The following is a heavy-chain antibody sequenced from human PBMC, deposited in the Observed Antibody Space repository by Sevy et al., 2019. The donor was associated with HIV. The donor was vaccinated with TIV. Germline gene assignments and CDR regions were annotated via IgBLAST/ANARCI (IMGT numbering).Heavy chain of an antibody. V-gene: IGHV3-23*01. Sequence: GESLKISCAASGFTFNTYAMTWVRQAPGKGLEWVSSVSGPGGTTYYADSVKARFTISRDNSKNTVYLAMNSLRADDSAVYYCAKGDEPATDCVDYVPNAFDIWGQGTMVTVSS. CDR3: AKGDEPATDCVDYVPNAFDI. J-gene: IGHJ3*02. CDR1: GFTFNTYA. CDR2: VSGPGGTT. D-gene: IGHD4-17*01.